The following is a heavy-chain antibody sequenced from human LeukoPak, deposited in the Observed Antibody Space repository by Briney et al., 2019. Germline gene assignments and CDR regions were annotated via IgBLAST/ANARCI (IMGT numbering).Heavy chain of an antibody. CDR1: GYTFTGYY. CDR3: ARGPLIVVVPAATFDP. D-gene: IGHD2-2*01. CDR2: INPNSGST. V-gene: IGHV1-2*02. J-gene: IGHJ5*02. Sequence: ASVKVSCKASGYTFTGYYMHWVRQAPGQGLEWMGWINPNSGSTNYAQKFQGRVTMTRDTSISTAYMELSRLRSDDTAVYYCARGPLIVVVPAATFDPWGQGTLVTVSS.